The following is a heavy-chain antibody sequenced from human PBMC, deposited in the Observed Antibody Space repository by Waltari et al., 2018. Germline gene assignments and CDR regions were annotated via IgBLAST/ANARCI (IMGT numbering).Heavy chain of an antibody. D-gene: IGHD3-22*01. V-gene: IGHV4-59*01. CDR3: AREGDVYYDSSHDAFDI. J-gene: IGHJ3*02. Sequence: QVQLQESGPGLVKPSETLSLTCPVSGGSISSYYWSWILQPHGKGLEWIGYIYYSGSTNYNPSLESRVTISVDTSKNQFSLKLSSVTAADTAVYYCAREGDVYYDSSHDAFDIWGQGTMVTVSS. CDR2: IYYSGST. CDR1: GGSISSYY.